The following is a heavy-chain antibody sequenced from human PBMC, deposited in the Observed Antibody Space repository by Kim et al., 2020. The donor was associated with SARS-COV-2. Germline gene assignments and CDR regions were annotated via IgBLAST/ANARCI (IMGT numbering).Heavy chain of an antibody. J-gene: IGHJ4*02. D-gene: IGHD1-7*01. CDR1: GGSISSSSYY. CDR3: ARLYFRAGTTFDY. Sequence: SETLSLTCTVSGGSISSSSYYWGWIRQPPGKGLEWIGSIYYSGSTYYNPSLKSRVTISVDTSKNQFSLKLSSVTAADTAVYYCARLYFRAGTTFDYWGQGTLVTVSS. CDR2: IYYSGST. V-gene: IGHV4-39*07.